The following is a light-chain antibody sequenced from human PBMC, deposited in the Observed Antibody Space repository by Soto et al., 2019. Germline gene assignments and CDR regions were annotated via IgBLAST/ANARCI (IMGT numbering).Light chain of an antibody. V-gene: IGLV2-14*01. CDR3: TSYTTSSPYV. Sequence: QSVLTQPASVSGSPGQSITIACTGASSDVGGYGYVSWYQQHPGKAPKLMIYEVTNRPSGVSSRFSGSKSGNTASLTISGLQAEDEADYYCTSYTTSSPYVFGTGTKV. CDR1: SSDVGGYGY. J-gene: IGLJ1*01. CDR2: EVT.